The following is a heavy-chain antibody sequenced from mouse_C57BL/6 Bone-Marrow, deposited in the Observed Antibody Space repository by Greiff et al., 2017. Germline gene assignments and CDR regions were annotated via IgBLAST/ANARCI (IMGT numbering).Heavy chain of an antibody. Sequence: QVQLQQSGAELAKPGASVKLSCKASGYTFTSYWMHWVKQRPGQGLEWIGYINPSRGYTKYNQKITDKAKLTADKSSSTPYMHLSTLTYEDSAVYYCARTGGYPWYFDVWGTGTTVTVSS. J-gene: IGHJ1*03. V-gene: IGHV1-7*01. CDR1: GYTFTSYW. CDR2: INPSRGYT. D-gene: IGHD2-2*01. CDR3: ARTGGYPWYFDV.